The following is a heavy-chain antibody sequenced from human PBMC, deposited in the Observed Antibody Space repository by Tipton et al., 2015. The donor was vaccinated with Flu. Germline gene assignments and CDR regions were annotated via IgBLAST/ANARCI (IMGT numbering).Heavy chain of an antibody. V-gene: IGHV1-46*01. CDR2: INPSSGST. D-gene: IGHD3-10*01. CDR1: GYTFTNYF. Sequence: QVQLVQSGAEVKKSGASVKVSCKTSGYTFTNYFMHWVRQAPGQGLEWMGRINPSSGSTTYAQKFQGRVTMTRDTSTSTVYLEMSSLRSEDTAVYYCARDRGGTLVRKDHYFDHWGQGTLVTVSS. CDR3: ARDRGGTLVRKDHYFDH. J-gene: IGHJ4*02.